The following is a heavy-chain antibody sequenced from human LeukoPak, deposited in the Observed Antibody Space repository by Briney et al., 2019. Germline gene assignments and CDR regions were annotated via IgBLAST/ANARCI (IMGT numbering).Heavy chain of an antibody. CDR1: GGAISSGSHY. Sequence: PSETLSLTCTVSGGAISSGSHYWSWIRQSAGKGLEWIGRIHTSGTTNSNPSLKSRVTISVDTSKNQFSLKLSSVTAADTAVYYCAKGNGYGLIDYWGQGTLVTVSS. CDR2: IHTSGTT. V-gene: IGHV4-61*02. D-gene: IGHD5-12*01. J-gene: IGHJ4*02. CDR3: AKGNGYGLIDY.